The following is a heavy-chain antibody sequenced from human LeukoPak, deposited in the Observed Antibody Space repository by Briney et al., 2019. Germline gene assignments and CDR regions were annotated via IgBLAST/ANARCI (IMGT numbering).Heavy chain of an antibody. V-gene: IGHV1-2*02. Sequence: ASVKVSCKASGDTFTDYYMHWVRQAPGQGLEWMGWINPKSGGTNYAQNFQGRVTMTRDTSISIAYMELSSLRSDDTAVYYCARDYDYVWRSYLPRYYYYYGMDVWGQGTTVTVSS. CDR2: INPKSGGT. CDR3: ARDYDYVWRSYLPRYYYYYGMDV. J-gene: IGHJ6*02. CDR1: GDTFTDYY. D-gene: IGHD3-16*02.